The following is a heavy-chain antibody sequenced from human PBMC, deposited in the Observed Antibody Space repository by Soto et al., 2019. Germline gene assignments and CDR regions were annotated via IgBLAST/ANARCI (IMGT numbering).Heavy chain of an antibody. J-gene: IGHJ4*02. D-gene: IGHD2-21*02. V-gene: IGHV3-23*01. CDR1: AYKFSSYP. CDR3: AKTMGGDGVVT. Sequence: QTLSCAPSAYKFSSYPMTRVRQATGKGLEWVPAISGSGGSTYYADSVKGRFTISRDNSKNTLYLQMNSLRAEDTAVYYCAKTMGGDGVVTWGQGTLVTVSS. CDR2: ISGSGGST.